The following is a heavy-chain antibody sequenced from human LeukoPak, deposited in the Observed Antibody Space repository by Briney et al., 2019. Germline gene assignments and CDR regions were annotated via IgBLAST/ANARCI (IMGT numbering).Heavy chain of an antibody. V-gene: IGHV3-23*01. D-gene: IGHD1-26*01. CDR1: GFTFSSYA. Sequence: GGSLRLSCAASGFTFSSYAMSWVCQAPGKGLEWVSAISGSGGSTYYADSVKGRFTISRDNSKNTLYLQMNSLRAEDTAVYYCATTMGATYYFDYWGQGTLVTVSS. CDR3: ATTMGATYYFDY. CDR2: ISGSGGST. J-gene: IGHJ4*02.